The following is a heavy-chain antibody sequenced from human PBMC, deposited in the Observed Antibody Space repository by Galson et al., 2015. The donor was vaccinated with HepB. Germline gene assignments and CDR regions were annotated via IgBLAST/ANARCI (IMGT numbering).Heavy chain of an antibody. Sequence: SLRLSCAASGFTFSSYGMHWVRQAPGKGLEWVAFIRYDGSNKYYADSVKGRFTISRDNSKNTLYLQMNSLRAEDTAVYYCAKVRHSDYVFDYWGQGTLVTVSS. CDR2: IRYDGSNK. V-gene: IGHV3-30*02. CDR1: GFTFSSYG. J-gene: IGHJ4*02. D-gene: IGHD4-11*01. CDR3: AKVRHSDYVFDY.